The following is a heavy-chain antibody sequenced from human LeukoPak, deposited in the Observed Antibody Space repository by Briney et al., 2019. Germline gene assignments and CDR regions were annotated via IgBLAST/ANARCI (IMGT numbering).Heavy chain of an antibody. J-gene: IGHJ6*04. Sequence: GGSLRLSCAASGFTFSSYWMHWVRQAPGKGLVWVSRINSDGSTTNYADSVKGRFTISRDNAKNTLYLQMNSLRAEDTAVYYCATTFDYAYYYYGMDVWGRGTTVTVSS. CDR2: INSDGSTT. V-gene: IGHV3-74*01. D-gene: IGHD4-17*01. CDR3: ATTFDYAYYYYGMDV. CDR1: GFTFSSYW.